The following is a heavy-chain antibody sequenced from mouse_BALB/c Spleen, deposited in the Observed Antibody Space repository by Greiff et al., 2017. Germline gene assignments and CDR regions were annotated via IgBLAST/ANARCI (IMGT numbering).Heavy chain of an antibody. J-gene: IGHJ3*01. CDR2: ISSGGSYT. CDR1: GFTFSSYG. CDR3: ARRDGPLAY. V-gene: IGHV5-6*02. Sequence: EVMLVESGGDLVKPGGSLKLSCAASGFTFSSYGMSWVRQTPDKRLEWVATISSGGSYTYYPDSVKGRFTISRDNAKNTLYLQMSSLKSEDTAMYYCARRDGPLAYWGQGTLVTVSA. D-gene: IGHD2-3*01.